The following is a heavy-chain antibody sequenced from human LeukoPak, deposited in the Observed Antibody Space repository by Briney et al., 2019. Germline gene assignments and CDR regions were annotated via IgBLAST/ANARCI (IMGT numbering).Heavy chain of an antibody. V-gene: IGHV3-23*01. D-gene: IGHD3-22*01. CDR1: GFTFSSYG. CDR2: ISGSGGST. Sequence: TGGSLRLSCAASGFTFSSYGMSWVRQAPGKGLEWVSAISGSGGSTYYADSVKGRFTISRDNAKNSLYLQMNSLRAEDTAVYYCARGGDTSGHYYFEYFHHWGQGTLVAVSS. CDR3: ARGGDTSGHYYFEYFHH. J-gene: IGHJ1*01.